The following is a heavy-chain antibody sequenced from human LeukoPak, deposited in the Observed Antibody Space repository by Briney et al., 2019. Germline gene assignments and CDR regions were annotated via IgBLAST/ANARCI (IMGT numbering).Heavy chain of an antibody. CDR3: ARGTVRQRYDYVWGSYSFDY. J-gene: IGHJ4*02. Sequence: SETLSLTCAVYGGSFSGYYWSWLRQPPGKGLEWIGEINHSGSTNYNPSLKSRVTISVDTSKNQFSLKLSSVTAADTAVYYCARGTVRQRYDYVWGSYSFDYWGQGTLVTVSS. V-gene: IGHV4-34*01. D-gene: IGHD3-16*01. CDR1: GGSFSGYY. CDR2: INHSGST.